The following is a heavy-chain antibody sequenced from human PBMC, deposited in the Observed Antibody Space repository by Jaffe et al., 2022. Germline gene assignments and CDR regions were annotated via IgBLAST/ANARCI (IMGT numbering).Heavy chain of an antibody. Sequence: EVQVVQSGAQVKKPGESLKISCELSGYTFTNYWVGWVRQMPGKGLEWMGIIYPADSETKYSPSFQGHVTFSADKSVSTAYLHLSSLQPSDTAMYYCARQGPYYDFGHIDYWGQGTLVTVSS. CDR1: GYTFTNYW. J-gene: IGHJ4*02. CDR3: ARQGPYYDFGHIDY. D-gene: IGHD3-3*01. V-gene: IGHV5-51*01. CDR2: IYPADSET.